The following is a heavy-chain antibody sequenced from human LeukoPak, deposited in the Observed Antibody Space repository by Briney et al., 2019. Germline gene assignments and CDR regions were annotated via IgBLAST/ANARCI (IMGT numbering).Heavy chain of an antibody. CDR1: GFTFSSYA. J-gene: IGHJ4*02. D-gene: IGHD2-2*01. Sequence: GGSLRLSCAASGFTFSSYAMHLVRQAPGKGLEWVAVISYDGSNKYYADSVKGRFTISRDNSKNTLYLQMNSLRAEDTAVYYCARGAPHTSNTFDYWGQGTLVTVSS. V-gene: IGHV3-30-3*01. CDR3: ARGAPHTSNTFDY. CDR2: ISYDGSNK.